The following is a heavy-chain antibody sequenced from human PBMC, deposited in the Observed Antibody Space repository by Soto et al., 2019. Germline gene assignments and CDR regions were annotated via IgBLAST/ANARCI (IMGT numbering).Heavy chain of an antibody. CDR2: IYHSGST. Sequence: PSETLSLTCAVSGGSISSSNWWSWVRQPPGKGLEWIGEIYHSGSTNYNPSLKSRVTISVDKSKNQFSLKLSSVTAADTAVYYCATKDYGGNSGNYYGMDVWGQGTTVTVSS. D-gene: IGHD4-17*01. CDR3: ATKDYGGNSGNYYGMDV. J-gene: IGHJ6*02. V-gene: IGHV4-4*02. CDR1: GGSISSSNW.